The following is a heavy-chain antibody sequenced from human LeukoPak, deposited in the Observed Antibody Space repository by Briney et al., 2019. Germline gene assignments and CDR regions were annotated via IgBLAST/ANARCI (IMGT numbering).Heavy chain of an antibody. Sequence: GASVKVSCKASGGTFSSYAISWVRQAPGQGLEWMGGIIPIFGTANYAQKFQGRVTITTDESTSTAYMELSSLRSEDTAVYYCARGDIYCSGGSCSPPDAFDIWAKGQWSPSLQ. V-gene: IGHV1-69*05. J-gene: IGHJ3*02. CDR1: GGTFSSYA. D-gene: IGHD2-15*01. CDR2: IIPIFGTA. CDR3: ARGDIYCSGGSCSPPDAFDI.